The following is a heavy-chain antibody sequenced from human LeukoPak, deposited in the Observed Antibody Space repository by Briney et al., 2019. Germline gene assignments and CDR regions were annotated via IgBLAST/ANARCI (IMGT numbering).Heavy chain of an antibody. CDR3: ARGPTYYYDSSGYCDY. D-gene: IGHD3-22*01. Sequence: GESLTLSCAASGFTFSSYSMNWVRQAPGKGLEWVSSINSSRSYICDADSVKSRFTISRDNAKKSMCLQMSSLRAEATAVYYCARGPTYYYDSSGYCDYWGQGTLVTVSS. CDR2: INSSRSYI. CDR1: GFTFSSYS. V-gene: IGHV3-21*01. J-gene: IGHJ4*02.